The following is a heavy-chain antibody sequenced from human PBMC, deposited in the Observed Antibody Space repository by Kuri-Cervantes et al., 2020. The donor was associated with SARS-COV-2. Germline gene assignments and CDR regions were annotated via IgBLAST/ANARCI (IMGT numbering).Heavy chain of an antibody. CDR2: INPDGSYT. CDR3: VRDGDHWNFDY. J-gene: IGHJ4*02. D-gene: IGHD1-1*01. CDR1: GFTFSGHW. V-gene: IGHV3-74*01. Sequence: LSLTCSAPGFTFSGHWIHWVRQAPGKGLVWVSRINPDGSYTNNADSVKGRFTLTRDNDKNMLFLQMNSLRAEDTAVYYCVRDGDHWNFDYWGQGTLVTVSS.